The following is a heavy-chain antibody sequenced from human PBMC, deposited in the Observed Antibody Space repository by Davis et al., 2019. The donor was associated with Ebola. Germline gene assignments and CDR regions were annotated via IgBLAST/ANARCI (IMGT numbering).Heavy chain of an antibody. CDR1: GFTFIDYY. J-gene: IGHJ4*02. V-gene: IGHV1-2*02. D-gene: IGHD5-24*01. CDR2: ISPNTGGT. CDR3: ARDLQGDGYYEE. Sequence: ASVKVSCKTSGFTFIDYYMHWVRQVPGQGLEWMGWISPNTGGTNFARKFQGRVTMTRDTSLSTVYMELSNLRSDDTAVYYCARDLQGDGYYEEWGQGTLITVSS.